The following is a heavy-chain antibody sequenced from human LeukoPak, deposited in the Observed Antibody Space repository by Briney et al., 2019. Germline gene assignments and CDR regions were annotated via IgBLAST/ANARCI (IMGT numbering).Heavy chain of an antibody. Sequence: PGGSLRLSCAASGFTFSSYAMSWVRQAPGKGLEWVSAISGSGGSTYYADSVKGRFTISRDNAKNSLYLQMNSLRAEDTAVYYCARDMGQQQLVPDYWGQGTLVTVSS. V-gene: IGHV3-23*01. D-gene: IGHD6-13*01. CDR3: ARDMGQQQLVPDY. CDR2: ISGSGGST. J-gene: IGHJ4*02. CDR1: GFTFSSYA.